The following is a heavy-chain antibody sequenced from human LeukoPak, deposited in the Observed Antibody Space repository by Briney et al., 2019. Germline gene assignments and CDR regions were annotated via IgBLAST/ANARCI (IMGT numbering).Heavy chain of an antibody. Sequence: ASVKVSCKASGYTFTGYYMHWVRQAPGQGLERMGWTNPNSGGTNYAQKFQGRVTMTRDTSISTAYMELSRLRSDDTAVYYCARKYSGWYNLYNWFDPWGQGTLVTVSS. V-gene: IGHV1-2*02. CDR1: GYTFTGYY. J-gene: IGHJ5*02. D-gene: IGHD5-12*01. CDR3: ARKYSGWYNLYNWFDP. CDR2: TNPNSGGT.